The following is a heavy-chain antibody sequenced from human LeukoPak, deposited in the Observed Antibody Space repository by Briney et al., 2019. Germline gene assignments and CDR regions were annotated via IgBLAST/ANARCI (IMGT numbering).Heavy chain of an antibody. J-gene: IGHJ5*02. D-gene: IGHD3-3*01. CDR3: ARAQRNAYYDFWSGYYPYNWFDP. V-gene: IGHV1-18*01. CDR1: GYTFTSYD. Sequence: ASVKVSCKASGYTFTSYDINWVRQATGQGLEWMGWISAYNGNTNYAQKLQGRVTMTTDTSTSTAYMELRSLRSDDTAVYYCARAQRNAYYDFWSGYYPYNWFDPWGQGTLVTVSS. CDR2: ISAYNGNT.